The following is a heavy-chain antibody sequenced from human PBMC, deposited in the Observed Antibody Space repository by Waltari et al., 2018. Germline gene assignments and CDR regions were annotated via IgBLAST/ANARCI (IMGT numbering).Heavy chain of an antibody. J-gene: IGHJ5*02. CDR3: ARDGGTNARGWFDP. CDR2: INPNTGAT. CDR1: GYTFTSYA. V-gene: IGHV1-2*02. Sequence: QVQLVQSGAEVKKPGASVKVSCKASGYTFTSYAMHWVRQAPGQRLEWMGWINPNTGATSYAQNCQGRFTMTRDTSINTIYMELTNLRSDDTAVYFCARDGGTNARGWFDPWGQGSLVTVSS. D-gene: IGHD1-7*01.